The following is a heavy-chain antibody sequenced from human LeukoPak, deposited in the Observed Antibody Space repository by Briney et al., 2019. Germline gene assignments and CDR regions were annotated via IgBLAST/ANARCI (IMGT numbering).Heavy chain of an antibody. D-gene: IGHD3-22*01. CDR2: IYYSGST. CDR3: ASYYYDSSGFGY. Sequence: SETLSLTCTVSGGSISSYYWSWIRQPPGKGLEWIGYIYYSGSTNYNPSLKSRVTISVDTSKNQFSLKLSSVTAADTAVYYCASYYYDSSGFGYWGQRTLVTVSS. CDR1: GGSISSYY. V-gene: IGHV4-59*01. J-gene: IGHJ4*02.